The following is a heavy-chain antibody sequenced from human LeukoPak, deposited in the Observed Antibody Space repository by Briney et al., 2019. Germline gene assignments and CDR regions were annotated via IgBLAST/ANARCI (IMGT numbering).Heavy chain of an antibody. CDR1: GFTFSTYW. J-gene: IGHJ1*01. CDR2: IKSDGGT. D-gene: IGHD3-22*01. Sequence: PGGSLRLSCAASGFTFSTYWMHGVRQAPGKGLVWVSRIKSDGGTNYADSVKGRFIISRDNAKKTVSLQMNSLRPEDTGVYYCARAPSEIGGYYPEYFRHWGQGTLVTVSS. V-gene: IGHV3-74*01. CDR3: ARAPSEIGGYYPEYFRH.